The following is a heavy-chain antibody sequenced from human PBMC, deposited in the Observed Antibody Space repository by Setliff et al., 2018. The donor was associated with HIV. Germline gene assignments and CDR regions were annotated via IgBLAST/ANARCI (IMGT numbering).Heavy chain of an antibody. CDR3: ARLGAEDFSDYDWVDY. V-gene: IGHV4-4*07. Sequence: PSETLSLTCSVSGASITSHNWSWIRQAAGKGLEWIGRIYTRGNTNYNPSLRSRVTMSVDTSKNQFSLNLNSVTAADTAVYYCARLGAEDFSDYDWVDYWGQGTLVTVSS. CDR1: GASITSHN. D-gene: IGHD5-12*01. J-gene: IGHJ4*02. CDR2: IYTRGNT.